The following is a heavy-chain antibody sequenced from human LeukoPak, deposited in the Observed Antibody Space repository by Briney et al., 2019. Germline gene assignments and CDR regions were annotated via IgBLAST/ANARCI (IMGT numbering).Heavy chain of an antibody. CDR1: GDSVSSNSAA. V-gene: IGHV6-1*01. J-gene: IGHJ4*02. D-gene: IGHD3-22*01. Sequence: SQTLSLTCAISGDSVSSNSAAWNWIRQSPSRGLEWLGRTYYRSKWYNDYAVSVKSRITITPDTSKNQFSLQLNSVTPEDTAVYYCARDEYDNSGYSQRCFDYWGQGTLVTVSS. CDR2: TYYRSKWYN. CDR3: ARDEYDNSGYSQRCFDY.